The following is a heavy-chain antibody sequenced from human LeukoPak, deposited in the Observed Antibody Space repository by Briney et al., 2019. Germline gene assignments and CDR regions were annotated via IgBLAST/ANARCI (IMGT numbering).Heavy chain of an antibody. CDR3: AKDDYVWGSYPDY. D-gene: IGHD3-16*01. CDR1: GLTFSSYA. Sequence: GGSLRLSCAASGLTFSSYAMHWVRQAPGKGLEWVAVISYDGSNKYYADSVKGRFTISRDNSKNTLYLQMNSLRAEDTAVYYCAKDDYVWGSYPDYWGQGTLVTVSS. CDR2: ISYDGSNK. V-gene: IGHV3-30-3*01. J-gene: IGHJ4*02.